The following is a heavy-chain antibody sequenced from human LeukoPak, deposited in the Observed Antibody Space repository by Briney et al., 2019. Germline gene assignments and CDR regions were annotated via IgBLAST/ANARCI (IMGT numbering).Heavy chain of an antibody. V-gene: IGHV1-69*01. CDR3: ARDLGSRDGYNPPNLFDY. J-gene: IGHJ4*02. D-gene: IGHD5-24*01. CDR2: IIPIFGTT. Sequence: SVKVSCKASGGTFRSYAISWVRQAPGQGLEWMGGIIPIFGTTNYAQKFQGRVTITADESTSTAYMELSSLRSEDTAVYYCARDLGSRDGYNPPNLFDYWGQGTLVTVSS. CDR1: GGTFRSYA.